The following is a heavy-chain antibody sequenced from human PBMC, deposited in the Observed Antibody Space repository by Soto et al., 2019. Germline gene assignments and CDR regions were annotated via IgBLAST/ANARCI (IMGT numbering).Heavy chain of an antibody. CDR1: GFTFDDYA. J-gene: IGHJ3*02. V-gene: IGHV3-9*01. D-gene: IGHD3-10*01. Sequence: PGGSLRLSCAASGFTFDDYAMHWVRQAPGKGLEWVSGISWNSGSIGYADSVKGRFTISRDNAKNSLYLQMNSLRAEDTALYYCAKDIGGSGRYGAFDIWGQGTMVTVSS. CDR3: AKDIGGSGRYGAFDI. CDR2: ISWNSGSI.